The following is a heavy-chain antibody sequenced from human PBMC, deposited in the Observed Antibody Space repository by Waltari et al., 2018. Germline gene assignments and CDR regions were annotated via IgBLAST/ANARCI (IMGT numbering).Heavy chain of an antibody. CDR2: VNPDTGNA. J-gene: IGHJ4*02. CDR1: GSVFTNYY. CDR3: ARDRTTMAARPGDY. V-gene: IGHV1-2*02. D-gene: IGHD6-6*01. Sequence: QVLLVQSGAEVKKPGASVKVSCKASGSVFTNYYLHWVRQAPGQGPEWMGWVNPDTGNANYAPNFRGRVTMTWDTSINTAFMDLSGLKSDDTAVYYCARDRTTMAARPGDYWGQGTLVTVSS.